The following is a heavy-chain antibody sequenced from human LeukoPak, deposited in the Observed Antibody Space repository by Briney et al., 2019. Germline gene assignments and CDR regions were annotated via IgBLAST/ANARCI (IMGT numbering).Heavy chain of an antibody. V-gene: IGHV1-18*01. CDR3: AKNRRLLQFGYLGYTSGRKF. J-gene: IGHJ6*02. CDR1: GYTFTSYG. CDR2: ISAYNGNT. D-gene: IGHD5-24*01. Sequence: PRASVKVSCKASGYTFTSYGISWVRQAPGQGLEWMGWISAYNGNTNYAQKLQGRVTMTTDTSTSTAYMELRSLRSDDTAVYYCAKNRRLLQFGYLGYTSGRKFWGQGTRVTVSS.